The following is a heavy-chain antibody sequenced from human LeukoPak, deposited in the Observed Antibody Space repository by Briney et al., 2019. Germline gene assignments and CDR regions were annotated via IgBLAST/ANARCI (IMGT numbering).Heavy chain of an antibody. J-gene: IGHJ6*03. CDR3: ARDGGDLGPGTIRGARFYYYYMDV. V-gene: IGHV4-61*02. CDR2: VHTSGNP. Sequence: SETLSLTCSVSGASVSSGSDYWSWIRQPAGKALEWIGRVHTSGNPNYNPSLEGRVSISIDRSKNQFSLELNSVTAADTAVYYCARDGGDLGPGTIRGARFYYYYMDVWGKGTTVIVSS. D-gene: IGHD3-16*01. CDR1: GASVSSGSDY.